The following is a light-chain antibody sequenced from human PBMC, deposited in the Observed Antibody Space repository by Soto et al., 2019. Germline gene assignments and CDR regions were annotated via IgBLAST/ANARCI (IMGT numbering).Light chain of an antibody. Sequence: DIQITKCPSTLSASVGDRVTITCRASQSVRSWLAWYQQKPGRAPKFLIYDASSLESGVPSRFSGSGSGTEFTLTISNLQPDDFATYYCQQYDNYPLTFGGGTKVDIK. CDR1: QSVRSW. CDR2: DAS. CDR3: QQYDNYPLT. J-gene: IGKJ4*01. V-gene: IGKV1-5*01.